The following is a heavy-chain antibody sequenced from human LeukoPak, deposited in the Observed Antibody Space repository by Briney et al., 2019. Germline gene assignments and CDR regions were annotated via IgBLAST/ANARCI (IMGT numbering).Heavy chain of an antibody. CDR3: ARASAALFGY. V-gene: IGHV4-34*01. Sequence: SETLSLTCAVYGGSFSGYYWSWIRQRPGKGLEWIGEINHSGSTNYNPSLKSRVTISVDTSKNQFSLKLSSVTAADTAVYYCARASAALFGYWGQGTLVTVSS. CDR1: GGSFSGYY. J-gene: IGHJ4*02. CDR2: INHSGST.